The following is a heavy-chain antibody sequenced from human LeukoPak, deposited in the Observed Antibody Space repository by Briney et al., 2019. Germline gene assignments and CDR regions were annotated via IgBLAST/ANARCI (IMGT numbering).Heavy chain of an antibody. CDR2: ISYSGST. D-gene: IGHD3-22*01. CDR3: ARVRGDSSGDY. CDR1: GGSITSGSYY. J-gene: IGHJ4*02. Sequence: SETLSLTCTVSGGSITSGSYYWSWIRRHPGKGLEWIGYISYSGSTYSNPSLKSRLTISLDTSKNHFSLKLSSVTAADTAVYYCARVRGDSSGDYWGQGTLVSVSS. V-gene: IGHV4-31*03.